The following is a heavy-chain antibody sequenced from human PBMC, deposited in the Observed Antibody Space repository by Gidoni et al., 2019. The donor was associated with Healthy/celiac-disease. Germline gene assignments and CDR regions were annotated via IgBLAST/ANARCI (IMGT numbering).Heavy chain of an antibody. J-gene: IGHJ4*02. D-gene: IGHD6-19*01. CDR1: GFTVSSNY. CDR2: IYSGGST. V-gene: IGHV3-66*04. CDR3: ARLRPGGWGIAVAGSDFDY. Sequence: EVQLLESGGGWVQPGGSLRLSCAASGFTVSSNYMSWVRQAPGKGLEWVSVIYSGGSTYYADSVKGRFTISRDNSKNTLYLQMNSLRAEDTAVYYCARLRPGGWGIAVAGSDFDYWGQGTLVTVSS.